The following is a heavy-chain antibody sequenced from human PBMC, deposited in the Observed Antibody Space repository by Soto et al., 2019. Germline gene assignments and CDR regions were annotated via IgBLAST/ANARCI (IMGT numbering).Heavy chain of an antibody. CDR1: GFTFSSYA. CDR2: ISGSGGST. CDR3: AKDPGSYYDSSLYFDY. D-gene: IGHD3-22*01. Sequence: GGSLRLSCAASGFTFSSYAMSWVRQAPGKGLEWVSAISGSGGSTYYADSVKGRFTTSRDNSKNTLYLQMNSLRAEDTAVYYCAKDPGSYYDSSLYFDYWGQGTLVTVSS. J-gene: IGHJ4*02. V-gene: IGHV3-23*01.